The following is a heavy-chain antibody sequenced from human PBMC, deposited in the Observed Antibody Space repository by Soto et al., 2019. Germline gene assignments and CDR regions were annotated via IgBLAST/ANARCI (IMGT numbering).Heavy chain of an antibody. CDR1: GGTFSSYA. CDR2: IIPIFGTA. D-gene: IGHD1-1*01. Sequence: KVSCKASGGTFSSYAISWVRQAPGQGLEWMGGIIPIFGTANYAQKFQGRVTITADKSTSTAYMELSSLRSEDTAVYYCARDLWGGTYYGMDVWGQGTTVTVSS. J-gene: IGHJ6*02. V-gene: IGHV1-69*06. CDR3: ARDLWGGTYYGMDV.